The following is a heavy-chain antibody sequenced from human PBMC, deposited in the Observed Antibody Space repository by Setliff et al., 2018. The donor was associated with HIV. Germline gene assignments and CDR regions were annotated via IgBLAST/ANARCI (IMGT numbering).Heavy chain of an antibody. J-gene: IGHJ4*02. CDR2: IYYSGST. D-gene: IGHD3-10*01. CDR3: ARSWGSGSYPY. Sequence: KPSETLSLTCTVSGGSISSHYWSWIRQPPGKGLEWIGSIYYSGSTSYNPSLKSRVTISVDTSKNQFSLKLTSVTAADTAVYYCARSWGSGSYPYWGQGTLVTVSS. V-gene: IGHV4-59*11. CDR1: GGSISSHY.